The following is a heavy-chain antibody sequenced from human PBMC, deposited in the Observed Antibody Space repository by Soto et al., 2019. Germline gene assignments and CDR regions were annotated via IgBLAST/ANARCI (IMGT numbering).Heavy chain of an antibody. D-gene: IGHD6-13*01. CDR3: ARGWLATGGSLSYMDV. J-gene: IGHJ6*03. CDR1: GFTFSSYD. V-gene: IGHV3-13*01. Sequence: EVQLVESGGGLIKPGGSLRLSCAASGFTFSSYDMHWVRQATGKGLEWVSAIGTAGDTYYPGSVKRRFTISGENAKNSLYLQMNSLRAGDTALYYCARGWLATGGSLSYMDVWGKGTTVTVSS. CDR2: IGTAGDT.